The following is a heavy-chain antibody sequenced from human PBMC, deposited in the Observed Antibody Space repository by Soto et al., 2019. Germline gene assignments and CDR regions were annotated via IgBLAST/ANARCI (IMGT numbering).Heavy chain of an antibody. J-gene: IGHJ4*02. CDR1: GFSLNTNGVA. V-gene: IGHV2-5*02. Sequence: QITLKESGPTLVKPTQTLTLTCTFSGFSLNTNGVAVGWIRQSPGKALEWLAHIYWDADQRYRPSLKSSLTITKDTSKNQVVLTMTNMYPVDTATYYCARLSGGSYFDYWGQGTLVTVSS. D-gene: IGHD1-26*01. CDR3: ARLSGGSYFDY. CDR2: IYWDADQ.